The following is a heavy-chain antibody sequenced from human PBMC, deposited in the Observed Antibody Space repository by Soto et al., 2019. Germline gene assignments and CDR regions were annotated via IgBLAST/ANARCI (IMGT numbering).Heavy chain of an antibody. CDR3: ARGVAATLAGWFDP. J-gene: IGHJ5*02. CDR1: GGTFSSYT. Sequence: ASVKVSCKASGGTFSSYTISWVRQAPGQGLEWMGRIIPILGIANYAQKFQGRVTITADKSTSTAYMELSSLRSEDTAVYYCARGVAATLAGWFDPWGQGTLVTVSS. D-gene: IGHD2-15*01. V-gene: IGHV1-69*02. CDR2: IIPILGIA.